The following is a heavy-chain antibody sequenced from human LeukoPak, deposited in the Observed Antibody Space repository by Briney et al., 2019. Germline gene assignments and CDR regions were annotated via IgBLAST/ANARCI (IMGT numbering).Heavy chain of an antibody. CDR1: GFTVSSNY. V-gene: IGHV3-23*01. J-gene: IGHJ3*01. CDR2: ISGSGGST. D-gene: IGHD3-10*01. CDR3: GRDGPAVPGQSRAFDV. Sequence: GGSLRLSCAASGFTVSSNYMSWVRQAPGKGLEWVSDISGSGGSTYYADPVKGRFTISRDNSKNTLYLQMNSLRAEDAAVYYCGRDGPAVPGQSRAFDVWGQGTMVTASS.